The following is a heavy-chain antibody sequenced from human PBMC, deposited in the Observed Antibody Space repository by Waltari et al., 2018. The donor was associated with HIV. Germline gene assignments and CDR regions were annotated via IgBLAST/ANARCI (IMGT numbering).Heavy chain of an antibody. CDR3: ARSHCAVTSCGSIDY. CDR2: IGTYNGNA. V-gene: IGHV1-18*01. J-gene: IGHJ4*02. D-gene: IGHD4-17*01. Sequence: QVHLLQVGAQVSKPGAAVQVSCKPPGYPLTTSGITWVRQAPGQGLEWLGWIGTYNGNADFAPKTQVRIHLTIDTSTSTAYMELTSLRSDDTAVYYCARSHCAVTSCGSIDYWGQGTLVTVSS. CDR1: GYPLTTSG.